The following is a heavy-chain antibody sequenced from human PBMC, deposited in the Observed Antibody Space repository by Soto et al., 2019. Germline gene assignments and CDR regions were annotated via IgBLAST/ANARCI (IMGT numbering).Heavy chain of an antibody. Sequence: EVLLLESGGGLVQPGGSLRLSCAVSGFTFGNYWMHWVRQAPGKGLMWVSRINGDGRITTYADSVEGRCTISRDNAKNTLSLEMNSLRAEDTAVDYCARDFTTAETPGDDFDYWGQGTLVTVSS. J-gene: IGHJ4*02. CDR2: INGDGRIT. D-gene: IGHD4-17*01. V-gene: IGHV3-74*03. CDR3: ARDFTTAETPGDDFDY. CDR1: GFTFGNYW.